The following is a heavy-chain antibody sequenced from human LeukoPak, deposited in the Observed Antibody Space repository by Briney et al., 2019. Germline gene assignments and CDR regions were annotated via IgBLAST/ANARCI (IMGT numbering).Heavy chain of an antibody. Sequence: PSETLSLTCAVSGGSISSGGYSWSWIRQPPGKGLEWIGYIYHSGSTYYNPSLKSRVTISVDRSKNQFSLKLSSVTAADTAVYYCARLPPYSSSWYFDYWGQGTLVTVSS. V-gene: IGHV4-30-2*01. J-gene: IGHJ4*02. CDR2: IYHSGST. D-gene: IGHD6-13*01. CDR3: ARLPPYSSSWYFDY. CDR1: GGSISSGGYS.